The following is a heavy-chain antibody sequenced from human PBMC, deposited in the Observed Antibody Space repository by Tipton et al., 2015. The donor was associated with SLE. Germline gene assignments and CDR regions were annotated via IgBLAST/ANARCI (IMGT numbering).Heavy chain of an antibody. J-gene: IGHJ6*04. V-gene: IGHV4-39*07. D-gene: IGHD1-26*01. CDR1: SGSMSSSNYC. CDR3: ARAVQKRELGPFFTDV. Sequence: TLSLTCTVSSGSMSSSNYCWGWIRQPPGKGLEWIGSIYYSGSTDYNASLKSRVTISSDMSQNQFSLSLSPVSAADTAVYYCARAVQKRELGPFFTDVWGKGTTVSVSA. CDR2: IYYSGST.